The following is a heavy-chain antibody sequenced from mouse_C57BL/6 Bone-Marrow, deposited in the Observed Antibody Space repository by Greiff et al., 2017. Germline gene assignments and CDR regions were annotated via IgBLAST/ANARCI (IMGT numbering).Heavy chain of an antibody. CDR3: TKDSNYVRYFDY. V-gene: IGHV1-15*01. D-gene: IGHD2-5*01. J-gene: IGHJ2*01. CDR1: GYTFTDYE. Sequence: QVQLQQSGAELVRPWASVTLSCKASGYTFTDYEMHWVKQTPVHGLEWIGAIDPETGGTAYNQKFKGKAILTADKSSSTAYMELRSLTSEDSAVYYCTKDSNYVRYFDYWGQGTTLTVSS. CDR2: IDPETGGT.